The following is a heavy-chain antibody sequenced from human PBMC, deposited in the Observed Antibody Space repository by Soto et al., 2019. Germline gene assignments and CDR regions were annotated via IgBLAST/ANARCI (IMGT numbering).Heavy chain of an antibody. V-gene: IGHV4-31*03. CDR3: ARDTDSSGYYTHGAFDI. Sequence: QVQLQESGPGLVKPSQTLSLTCTVSGGSISSGGYYWSWIRQHPGTGLEWIGYIYYSGSTYYNPSLKSRVTISVDTAKNHFSLKLSSVTAADTAVYYCARDTDSSGYYTHGAFDIWGQGTMVTVSS. J-gene: IGHJ3*02. D-gene: IGHD3-22*01. CDR2: IYYSGST. CDR1: GGSISSGGYY.